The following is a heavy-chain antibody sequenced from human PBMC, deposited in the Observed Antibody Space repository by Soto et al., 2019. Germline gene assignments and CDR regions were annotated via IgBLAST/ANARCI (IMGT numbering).Heavy chain of an antibody. Sequence: GGSLRLSCATSGFTFSDYYMSWIRQAPGKGLEWVSYISSSGSTIYYADSVKGRFTISRDNAKNSLYLQMNSLRAEDTAVYYCAARGPMVLRFLEPFPYYLDYWGQGTLVTVSS. CDR2: ISSSGSTI. J-gene: IGHJ4*02. CDR1: GFTFSDYY. CDR3: AARGPMVLRFLEPFPYYLDY. D-gene: IGHD3-3*01. V-gene: IGHV3-11*01.